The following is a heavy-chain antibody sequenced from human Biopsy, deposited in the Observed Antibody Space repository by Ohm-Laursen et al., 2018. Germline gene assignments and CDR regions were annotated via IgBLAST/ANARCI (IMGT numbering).Heavy chain of an antibody. D-gene: IGHD4-11*01. V-gene: IGHV4-59*02. CDR3: ARDSGILNYGNFKYYHYYGMDV. CDR2: IYYSVMT. CDR1: GDSVTKYY. Sequence: TLCLTCTVSGDSVTKYYWSWIRQPPGKALEWIGHIYYSVMTNYNPSLQSRVSISVDTSRNQVSLTLSSVTAADTAVYYCARDSGILNYGNFKYYHYYGMDVWGQGTKVTVSS. J-gene: IGHJ6*02.